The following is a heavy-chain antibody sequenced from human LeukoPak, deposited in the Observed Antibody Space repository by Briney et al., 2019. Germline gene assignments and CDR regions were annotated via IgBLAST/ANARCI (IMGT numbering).Heavy chain of an antibody. CDR3: AKGSGINHYHWIDP. Sequence: GGSLRLSCAASGFTVSGNYMSWVRQAPGRGLEWVSVIYTGGNTYYADSVKGRFTISRDSSKNTLYLQMNSLRGEDTALYYCAKGSGINHYHWIDPWGQGTLVTVSS. V-gene: IGHV3-66*01. CDR2: IYTGGNT. D-gene: IGHD1-14*01. J-gene: IGHJ5*02. CDR1: GFTVSGNY.